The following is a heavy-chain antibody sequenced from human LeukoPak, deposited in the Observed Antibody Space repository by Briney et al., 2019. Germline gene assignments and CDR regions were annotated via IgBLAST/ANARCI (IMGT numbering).Heavy chain of an antibody. Sequence: PGGSLRLSCAASGFTFSNAWMSWVRQAPGKGLEWVGRIKSKTDGGTTDYAAPVKGRFTISRDDSKNTLYLQMNSLKTEDTAVYYCTTGGRWLRYYYYYYMDVWGKGTTVTVSS. CDR2: IKSKTDGGTT. J-gene: IGHJ6*03. CDR3: TTGGRWLRYYYYYYMDV. D-gene: IGHD5-12*01. CDR1: GFTFSNAW. V-gene: IGHV3-15*01.